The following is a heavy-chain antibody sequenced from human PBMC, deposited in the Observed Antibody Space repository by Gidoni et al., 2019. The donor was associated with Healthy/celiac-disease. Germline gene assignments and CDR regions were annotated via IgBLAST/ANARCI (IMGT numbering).Heavy chain of an antibody. CDR3: ARARDSSSPRDY. J-gene: IGHJ4*02. CDR1: GLPFSSYS. Sequence: EVQLVESGGGLVKPGGSLRLSCAASGLPFSSYSMNWVRLAPGKGLEWVQSITSMSSYIYYADSVKGRFTISRDNAKNSLYLQMNSLRAEDTAVYYCARARDSSSPRDYWGQGTLVTVSS. CDR2: ITSMSSYI. D-gene: IGHD6-6*01. V-gene: IGHV3-21*01.